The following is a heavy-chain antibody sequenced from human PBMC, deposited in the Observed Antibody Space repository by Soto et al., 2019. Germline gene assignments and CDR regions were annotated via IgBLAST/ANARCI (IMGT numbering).Heavy chain of an antibody. J-gene: IGHJ4*02. V-gene: IGHV1-3*01. CDR2: INGGNGNT. Sequence: QVQLVQSGAEVKKPGASVKVSCKASGYTFTSYDMFWVRQAPGQRLEWMGWINGGNGNTKYSQKFQGRVTFTRDTSASTVYREVSSLRSEDTAVYYCARDWYHGSGSLLYWGQGTLITVTS. CDR1: GYTFTSYD. D-gene: IGHD3-10*01. CDR3: ARDWYHGSGSLLY.